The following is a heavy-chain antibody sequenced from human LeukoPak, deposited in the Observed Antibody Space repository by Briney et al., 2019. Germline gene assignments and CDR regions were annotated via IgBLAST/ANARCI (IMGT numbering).Heavy chain of an antibody. CDR2: ISYDGSNE. CDR3: ARGSPPDY. CDR1: GFTFSTYA. Sequence: PRRSLRLSCAASGFTFSTYAMFWVRQAPGKGLEWVAVISYDGSNEYYADSVKGRFAISRDNSRNTLYLQMSSLRVEDTAVYYCARGSPPDYWGQGTPVTVSS. J-gene: IGHJ4*02. V-gene: IGHV3-30*09.